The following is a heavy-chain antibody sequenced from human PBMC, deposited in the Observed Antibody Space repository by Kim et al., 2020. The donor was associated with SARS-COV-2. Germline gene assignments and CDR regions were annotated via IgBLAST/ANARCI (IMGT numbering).Heavy chain of an antibody. D-gene: IGHD6-19*01. Sequence: SETLSLTCTVSGGSISSSSYYWGWNRQPHGKGLEWTGSIYFSGSTYYNPSLKRRVTISVDTSKNQFILRLSAVTAADTAMYYCASPSLAGAFDIWGQGTMVTVSS. J-gene: IGHJ3*02. CDR2: IYFSGST. V-gene: IGHV4-39*01. CDR3: ASPSLAGAFDI. CDR1: GGSISSSSYY.